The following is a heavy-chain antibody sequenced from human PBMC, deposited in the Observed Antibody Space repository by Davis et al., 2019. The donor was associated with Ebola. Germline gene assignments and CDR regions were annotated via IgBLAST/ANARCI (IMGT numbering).Heavy chain of an antibody. CDR1: GYTFTSYG. J-gene: IGHJ4*02. V-gene: IGHV1-18*04. CDR2: INPHNGNT. CDR3: ARAQFPTTSDH. Sequence: ASVKVSCKASGYTFTSYGITWVRXXXPXXXXXXXFINPHNGNTNYAHNVQGRVTMTTDTSTSTAYMEVGSLRSDDTAVYYCARAQFPTTSDHWGQGTLVTVSS. D-gene: IGHD1-1*01.